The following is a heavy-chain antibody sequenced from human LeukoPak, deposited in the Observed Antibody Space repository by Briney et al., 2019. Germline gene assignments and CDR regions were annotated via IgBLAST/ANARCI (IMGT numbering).Heavy chain of an antibody. J-gene: IGHJ4*02. V-gene: IGHV3-7*01. CDR3: VRDEGSGWDY. D-gene: IGHD6-19*01. CDR2: IKEDGSKK. CDR1: GFNFQNYW. Sequence: GGSLRLSCAASGFNFQNYWMHWVRQAPGKGLEWVANIKEDGSKKYYVDSVKGRFTISRDNAKNSLYLEMNSLRVEDTAVYFCVRDEGSGWDYWGQGTLVTVSS.